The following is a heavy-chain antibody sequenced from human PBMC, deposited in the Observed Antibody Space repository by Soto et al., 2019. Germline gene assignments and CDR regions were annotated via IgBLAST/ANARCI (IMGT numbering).Heavy chain of an antibody. CDR1: GFSFRNYA. CDR3: ANGRATYGLLTHDY. D-gene: IGHD3-10*01. V-gene: IGHV3-23*01. CDR2: LTGSSSNI. Sequence: PGGSLRLSCAASGFSFRNYAMSWVRQAPGKGLEWISTLTGSSSNIYYADSVKGRFAISRDNSRNTLYLQMNSLTAEDTAVYYCANGRATYGLLTHDYWGQGTLGHRLL. J-gene: IGHJ4*02.